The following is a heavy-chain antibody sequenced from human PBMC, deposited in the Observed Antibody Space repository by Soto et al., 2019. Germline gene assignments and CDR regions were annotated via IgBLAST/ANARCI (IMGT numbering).Heavy chain of an antibody. J-gene: IGHJ4*02. V-gene: IGHV4-34*01. D-gene: IGHD5-12*01. CDR3: AREKYSGYLFDY. CDR1: GGSFSGYY. CDR2: INHSGST. Sequence: QVQLQQWGAGLLKPSETLSLTCAVYGGSFSGYYWSWIRQPPGKGLEWIGEINHSGSTNYNPSLKSRVTISVDTSKNQFSLKLSSVTAADTAVYYCAREKYSGYLFDYWGQGTLVTVSS.